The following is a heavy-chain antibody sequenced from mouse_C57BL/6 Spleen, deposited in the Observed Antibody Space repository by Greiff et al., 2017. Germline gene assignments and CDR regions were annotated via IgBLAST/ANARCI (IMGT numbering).Heavy chain of an antibody. D-gene: IGHD1-1*01. V-gene: IGHV1-19*01. J-gene: IGHJ2*01. Sequence: VQLQQSGPVLVKPGASVKMSCKASGYTFTDYYMNWVKQSHGKSLEWIGVINPYNGGTSYNQKFKGKATLTVDKSSSTAYMELNSLTSEDSAVYYCARGDYYGSSYVFDYWGQGTTLTVSS. CDR1: GYTFTDYY. CDR3: ARGDYYGSSYVFDY. CDR2: INPYNGGT.